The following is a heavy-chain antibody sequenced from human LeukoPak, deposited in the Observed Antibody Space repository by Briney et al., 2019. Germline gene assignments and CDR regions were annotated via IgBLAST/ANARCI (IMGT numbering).Heavy chain of an antibody. Sequence: SETLSLTCTVSGGSISSYYWSWIRQPPGKGLEWIGYIYYSGSTYYNPSLKSRVTISADTSKNQFSLKLSSVTAADTAVYYCARERQLPLYYFDYWGQGTLVTVPS. D-gene: IGHD1-1*01. V-gene: IGHV4-30-4*01. J-gene: IGHJ4*02. CDR2: IYYSGST. CDR3: ARERQLPLYYFDY. CDR1: GGSISSYY.